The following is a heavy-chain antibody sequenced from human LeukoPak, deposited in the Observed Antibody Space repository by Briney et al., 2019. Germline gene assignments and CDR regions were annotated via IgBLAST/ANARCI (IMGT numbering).Heavy chain of an antibody. J-gene: IGHJ4*02. CDR3: AKDQAPYYYDSSLDYFDY. D-gene: IGHD3-22*01. CDR1: GCTFSSYA. V-gene: IGHV3-23*01. CDR2: ISGSGGSK. Sequence: GGALRHTCAASGCTFSSYAMSGVGQARGKGVEGVSGISGSGGSKYYADSVKGRFTISRDNSKNTLYLQMNSLRAEDTAVYYCAKDQAPYYYDSSLDYFDYWGQGTLVTVSS.